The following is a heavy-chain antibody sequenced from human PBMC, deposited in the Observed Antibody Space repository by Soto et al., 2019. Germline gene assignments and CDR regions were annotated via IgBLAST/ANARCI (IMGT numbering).Heavy chain of an antibody. V-gene: IGHV3-48*02. CDR3: ARDAGGSYYVGYYYYGMDV. Sequence: GESLSLSSTASGFTFSSYSMNWVRQAPGKGLEWVSYISSSSSTIYYADSVKGRFTISRDNAKNSLYLQMNSLRDEDTAVYYCARDAGGSYYVGYYYYGMDVWGQGTTVTVSS. CDR2: ISSSSSTI. CDR1: GFTFSSYS. J-gene: IGHJ6*02. D-gene: IGHD1-26*01.